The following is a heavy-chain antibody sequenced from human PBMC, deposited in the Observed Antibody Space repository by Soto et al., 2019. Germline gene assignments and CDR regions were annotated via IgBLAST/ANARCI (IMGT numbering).Heavy chain of an antibody. J-gene: IGHJ3*01. D-gene: IGHD4-17*01. CDR2: IKQGGIER. Sequence: EVQLVESGGDLAQPGGSLRLSCAASGFTLSNFWVNWVRQAPGKGLEWVANIKQGGIERNYVDSVKGRFTISRDDTKNSLFLQMNNLRVEDAAIYYCLVTTSAVDFWGRGTTVTVSS. V-gene: IGHV3-7*01. CDR1: GFTLSNFW. CDR3: LVTTSAVDF.